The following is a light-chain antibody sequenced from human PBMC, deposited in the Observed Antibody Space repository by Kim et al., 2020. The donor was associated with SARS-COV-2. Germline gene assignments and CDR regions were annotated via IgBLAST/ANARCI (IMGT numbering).Light chain of an antibody. Sequence: VSPGQTARITCSGDALAKQFAYWYQQRPGKAPVLLIYKDRQRPSGIPERFSGSTSGTTVTLTISGVQSEDEADYFCQAADNSAWVFGGGTQLTVL. V-gene: IGLV3-25*03. CDR2: KDR. CDR1: ALAKQF. J-gene: IGLJ3*02. CDR3: QAADNSAWV.